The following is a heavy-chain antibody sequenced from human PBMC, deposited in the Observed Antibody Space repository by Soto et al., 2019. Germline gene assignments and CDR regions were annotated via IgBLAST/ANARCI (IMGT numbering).Heavy chain of an antibody. J-gene: IGHJ4*02. Sequence: SETLSLTCAVSGDSISSIYYWAWIRQPPGKILEWILSIYHSGSTNYNPSLKSRVTMSVDSAKNQFSLELNSVSAADTAVYFCAKYRRTDAEGYSFDYWGQGALVTVSS. D-gene: IGHD2-15*01. CDR1: GDSISSIYY. CDR3: AKYRRTDAEGYSFDY. CDR2: IYHSGST. V-gene: IGHV4-38-2*01.